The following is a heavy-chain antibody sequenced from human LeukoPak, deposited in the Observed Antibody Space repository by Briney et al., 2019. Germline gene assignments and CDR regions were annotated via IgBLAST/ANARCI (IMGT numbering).Heavy chain of an antibody. D-gene: IGHD3-10*01. CDR3: AKDPGYYYGSGSSV. Sequence: GGSLRLSCAASGFTFSTYAVSWVRQAPGKGLEWVSAISGSGGTTCYADSVKGRFTISRDNSKNTLYLQMNSLRAEDTAVYYCAKDPGYYYGSGSSVWGQGTMVTVSS. CDR1: GFTFSTYA. CDR2: ISGSGGTT. V-gene: IGHV3-23*01. J-gene: IGHJ3*01.